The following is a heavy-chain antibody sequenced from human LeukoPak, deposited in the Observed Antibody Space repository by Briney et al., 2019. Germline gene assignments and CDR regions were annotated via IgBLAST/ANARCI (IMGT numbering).Heavy chain of an antibody. CDR1: EFTFNPYW. J-gene: IGHJ4*02. Sequence: PGGSLRLSCAASEFTFNPYWMHWFRQAPGKGLVWVSRINDDGSTTDYADSVKGRFTFSRDNAKNTLFLQMNSLRAEDTAVYYCASVGHPFGDYWGQGTLLTVSS. CDR2: INDDGSTT. D-gene: IGHD3-10*01. CDR3: ASVGHPFGDY. V-gene: IGHV3-74*01.